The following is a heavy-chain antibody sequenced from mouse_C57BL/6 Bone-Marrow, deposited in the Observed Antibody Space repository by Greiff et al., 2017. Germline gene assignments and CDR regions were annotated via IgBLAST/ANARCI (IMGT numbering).Heavy chain of an antibody. J-gene: IGHJ4*01. CDR1: GFSLSTFGMG. V-gene: IGHV8-8*01. CDR3: AQIYYYGSSYLVWAMDY. D-gene: IGHD1-1*01. CDR2: IWWDDDK. Sequence: QVTLKVSGPGILQPSQTLSLTCSSSGFSLSTFGMGVGWIRQPPGKGLEWLVHIWWDDDKYYNPALKSRLTISKDTSKNQVFRKIANVDTADTATYYCAQIYYYGSSYLVWAMDYWGQGTAVTVTS.